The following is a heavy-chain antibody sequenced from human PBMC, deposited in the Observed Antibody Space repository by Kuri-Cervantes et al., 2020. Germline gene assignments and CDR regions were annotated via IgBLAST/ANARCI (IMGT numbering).Heavy chain of an antibody. CDR3: AREYWNPSYYGSGSYYPYFDY. CDR2: ISSSSSYI. J-gene: IGHJ4*02. D-gene: IGHD3-10*01. CDR1: GFTFSSYS. Sequence: GGSLRLSCAASGFTFSSYSMNWVRQAPGKGLEWVSSISSSSSYIYYADSVKGRFTISRDNAKNSLYLQMNGLRAEDTAVYYCAREYWNPSYYGSGSYYPYFDYWGQGTLVTVSS. V-gene: IGHV3-21*04.